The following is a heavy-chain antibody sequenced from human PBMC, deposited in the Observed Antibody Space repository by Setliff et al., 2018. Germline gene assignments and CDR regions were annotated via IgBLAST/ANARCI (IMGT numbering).Heavy chain of an antibody. Sequence: ASVKVSCKASGYTFSDYGISWVRLAPGQGLEWMGWISAHTGNTFYSPKFHGRLTLTTDTSTRTAYMQLRSLDSDDTAVYYCSRLVRFCIRTSCQRLSGGDFWGQGTLVTVSS. J-gene: IGHJ4*02. CDR3: SRLVRFCIRTSCQRLSGGDF. CDR1: GYTFSDYG. CDR2: ISAHTGNT. V-gene: IGHV1-18*01. D-gene: IGHD2-2*01.